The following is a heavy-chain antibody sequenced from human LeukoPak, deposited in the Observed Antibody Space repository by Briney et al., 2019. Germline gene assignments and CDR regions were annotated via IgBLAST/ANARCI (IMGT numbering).Heavy chain of an antibody. V-gene: IGHV3-30-3*02. CDR3: AKNDSSGYRDYYYYGMDV. CDR2: ISYDGSNK. CDR1: GFTFSSYA. D-gene: IGHD3-22*01. Sequence: GGSLRLSCAASGFTFSSYAMHWVRQAPGKGLEWVAVISYDGSNKYYADSVKGRFTISRDNSKNTLYLQMNSLRAEDTAVYYCAKNDSSGYRDYYYYGMDVWGQGTTVTVSS. J-gene: IGHJ6*02.